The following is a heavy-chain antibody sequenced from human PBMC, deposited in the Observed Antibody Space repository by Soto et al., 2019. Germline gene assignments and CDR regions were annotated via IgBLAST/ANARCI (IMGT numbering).Heavy chain of an antibody. CDR2: INPNSVGT. V-gene: IGHV1-2*02. CDR1: GYTFTGHY. D-gene: IGHD2-2*01. J-gene: IGHJ6*02. CDR3: ARNLVPAANYYYYGMDV. Sequence: ASVKVSCKASGYTFTGHYMHWVRQAPGQGLEWMGWINPNSVGTNYAQKFQGRVTMTRDTSISTAYMELSRLRSDDTAVYYCARNLVPAANYYYYGMDVWGQGTTVTVSS.